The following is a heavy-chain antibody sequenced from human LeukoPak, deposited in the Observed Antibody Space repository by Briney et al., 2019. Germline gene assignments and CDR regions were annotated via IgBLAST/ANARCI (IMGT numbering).Heavy chain of an antibody. J-gene: IGHJ4*02. CDR3: AGHSSARYFDWLPPFD. CDR2: IYPGDSNT. D-gene: IGHD3-9*01. V-gene: IGHV5-51*01. CDR1: GYSFTNYW. Sequence: KPGESLKISCKGSGYSFTNYWIGWVRQMPGKGLEWMGIIYPGDSNTRYSPSFQGQVTISDDKSISTAYLQWSSPKASDTAMYYRAGHSSARYFDWLPPFDWGQGTLVTVSS.